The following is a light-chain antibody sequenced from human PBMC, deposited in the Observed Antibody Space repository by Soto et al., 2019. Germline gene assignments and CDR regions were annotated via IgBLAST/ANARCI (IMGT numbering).Light chain of an antibody. Sequence: DIQMTQSPSSLSASLGDRVTITCRASLPISNYLAWYQQKPGKIPNLLIYAASTLQAGVPSRFSGSGGGTDFTLSISSVQPEDFATYFCQQSYMDPITFGQGTRLEIK. J-gene: IGKJ5*01. V-gene: IGKV1-27*01. CDR1: LPISNY. CDR2: AAS. CDR3: QQSYMDPIT.